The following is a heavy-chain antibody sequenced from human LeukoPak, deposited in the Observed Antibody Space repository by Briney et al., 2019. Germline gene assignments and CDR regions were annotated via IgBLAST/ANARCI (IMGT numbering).Heavy chain of an antibody. V-gene: IGHV4-34*01. D-gene: IGHD1-14*01. Sequence: SETLSLTCAVYGGSFSGYYWSWIRQPPGKGQEWIGEINHSGSTNYNPSLKSRVTISVDTSKNQFSLKLSSVTAADTAVYYCARGRKPIFDYWGQGTLVTVSS. CDR1: GGSFSGYY. CDR3: ARGRKPIFDY. J-gene: IGHJ4*02. CDR2: INHSGST.